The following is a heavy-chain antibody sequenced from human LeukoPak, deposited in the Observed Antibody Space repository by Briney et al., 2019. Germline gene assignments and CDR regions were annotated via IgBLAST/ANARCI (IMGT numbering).Heavy chain of an antibody. Sequence: GGSLRLSCAASGFTFSNAWMSWVRQAPGKGLEWVGRIKSKTDGGTTDYAAPVKGRFTISRDDSENTLYLQMNSLKTEDTAVYYCSTGRQQLVFDYWGQGTLVTVSS. D-gene: IGHD6-13*01. V-gene: IGHV3-15*01. CDR2: IKSKTDGGTT. CDR3: STGRQQLVFDY. CDR1: GFTFSNAW. J-gene: IGHJ4*02.